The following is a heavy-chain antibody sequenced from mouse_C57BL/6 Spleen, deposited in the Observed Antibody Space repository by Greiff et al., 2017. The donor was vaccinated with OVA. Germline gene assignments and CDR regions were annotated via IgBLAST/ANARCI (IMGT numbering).Heavy chain of an antibody. J-gene: IGHJ2*01. Sequence: VKVVESGAELVKPGASVKMSCKASGYTFTTYPIEWMKQNHGKSLEWIGNFHPYNDDTKYNEKFKGKATLTVEKSSSTVYLELSRLTSDDSAVYYCARGGELLRPYFDYWGQGTTLTVSS. D-gene: IGHD1-1*01. CDR1: GYTFTTYP. CDR2: FHPYNDDT. CDR3: ARGGELLRPYFDY. V-gene: IGHV1-47*01.